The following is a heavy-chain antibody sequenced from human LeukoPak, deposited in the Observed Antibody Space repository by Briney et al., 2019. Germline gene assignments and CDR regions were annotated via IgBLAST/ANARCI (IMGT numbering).Heavy chain of an antibody. J-gene: IGHJ4*02. V-gene: IGHV3-9*01. Sequence: GGSLRLSCAASGFTFDDYAMHWVRQAPGKGLEWVSGISWNSGSIGYADSVKGRFTISRDNAKNSLYLQMNSLRAEDTAVYYCARDSFYDSSGYRLFDYWGQGTLVTVSS. CDR1: GFTFDDYA. CDR2: ISWNSGSI. CDR3: ARDSFYDSSGYRLFDY. D-gene: IGHD3-22*01.